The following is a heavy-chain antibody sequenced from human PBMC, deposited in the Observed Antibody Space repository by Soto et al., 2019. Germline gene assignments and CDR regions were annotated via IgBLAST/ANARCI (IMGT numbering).Heavy chain of an antibody. CDR1: GYTFRDYG. CDR3: GRGKGYGYDH. CDR2: ISAFNGHT. V-gene: IGHV1-18*01. Sequence: QVQLVQSGPEVRKPGASVKVSCKASGYTFRDYGIAWVRQAPGQGLEWMGWISAFNGHTNYAQKFQGRVTVTADASTATAYMELRSLRPDDTAMYFCGRGKGYGYDHWGQGTLVTVSS. D-gene: IGHD5-12*01. J-gene: IGHJ4*02.